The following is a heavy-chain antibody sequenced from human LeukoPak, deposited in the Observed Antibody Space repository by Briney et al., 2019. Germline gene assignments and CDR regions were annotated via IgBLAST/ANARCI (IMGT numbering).Heavy chain of an antibody. CDR2: IKQDGSQK. CDR1: GFTSSSYW. Sequence: GGSLRLSCAASGFTSSSYWMSWVRQAPGKGLGWVATIKQDGSQKEYVDSVKGRFTISRDNAKNSLYLQMNSLRAEDTAVYYCARDPTVTNFWGQGTMVTVSS. V-gene: IGHV3-7*05. D-gene: IGHD4-17*01. CDR3: ARDPTVTNF. J-gene: IGHJ3*01.